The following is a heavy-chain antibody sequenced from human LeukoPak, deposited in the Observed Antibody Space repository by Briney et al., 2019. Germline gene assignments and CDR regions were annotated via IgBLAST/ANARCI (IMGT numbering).Heavy chain of an antibody. Sequence: PSETLSLTCAVYGGSFSGYYWSWIRQPPGKGLEWIGEINHSGSTNYNPSLKSRVTISVDTSKNQFSLKLSSVTAADTAVYYCARASSSSWYYSYYYYMDVWGKGTTVTVSS. D-gene: IGHD6-13*01. CDR2: INHSGST. CDR1: GGSFSGYY. CDR3: ARASSSSWYYSYYYYMDV. V-gene: IGHV4-34*01. J-gene: IGHJ6*03.